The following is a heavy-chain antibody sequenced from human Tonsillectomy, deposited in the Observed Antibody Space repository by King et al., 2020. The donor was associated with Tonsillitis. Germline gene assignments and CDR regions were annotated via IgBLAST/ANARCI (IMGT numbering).Heavy chain of an antibody. CDR2: INHSGST. V-gene: IGHV4-34*01. CDR1: GGSFSGYY. J-gene: IGHJ5*02. Sequence: QGQLQQWGAGLLKPSETLSLTCAVYGGSFSGYYWSWIRQPPGEGLEWIGEINHSGSTNYHPSLKSRVTISVDTSKNQFSLKLSSVTAADTAVYYCARGPISRWFDPWGQGTLVTVSS. CDR3: ARGPISRWFDP.